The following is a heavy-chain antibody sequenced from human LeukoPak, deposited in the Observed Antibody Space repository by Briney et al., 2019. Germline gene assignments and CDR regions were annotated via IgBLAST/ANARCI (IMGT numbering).Heavy chain of an antibody. CDR3: ATETPPSGCFSVYYNS. J-gene: IGHJ4*02. D-gene: IGHD3-9*01. CDR2: FDPGDVET. Sequence: ASVKVSCKVSGHSLAGLSIHWVRQSPEEGLEWMGGFDPGDVETIYSQKFQDRVIMTEDNSTDTASMELSSLPSDDTAIYYSATETPPSGCFSVYYNSWGQGTLVTVSS. V-gene: IGHV1-24*01. CDR1: GHSLAGLS.